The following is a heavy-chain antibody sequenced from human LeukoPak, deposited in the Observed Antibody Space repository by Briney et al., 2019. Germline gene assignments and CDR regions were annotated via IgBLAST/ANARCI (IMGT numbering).Heavy chain of an antibody. CDR1: GFIFRNCA. CDR2: IRYDESNK. CDR3: AKSREYYYDSSAFDY. D-gene: IGHD3-22*01. J-gene: IGHJ4*02. V-gene: IGHV3-30*02. Sequence: GGSLRLSCAASGFIFRNCAIHWVRQAPGKGLEWVAFIRYDESNKYYAESVKGRFTISRDNSKNTLYLQMNSLRAEDTAVYYCAKSREYYYDSSAFDYWGQGTLVTVSS.